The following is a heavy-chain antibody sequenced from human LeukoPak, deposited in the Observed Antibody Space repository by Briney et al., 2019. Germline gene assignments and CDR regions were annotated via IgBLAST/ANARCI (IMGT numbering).Heavy chain of an antibody. CDR1: GGSFSGYY. Sequence: SETLSLTCAVYGGSFSGYYWSWIRQPPGKGLEWIGEINHGGSTNYNPSLKSRVTISVDTSKNQFSLKLSSVTAADTAVYYCARVASTTVTFFDYWGQGTLVTVSS. V-gene: IGHV4-34*01. D-gene: IGHD4-17*01. J-gene: IGHJ4*02. CDR3: ARVASTTVTFFDY. CDR2: INHGGST.